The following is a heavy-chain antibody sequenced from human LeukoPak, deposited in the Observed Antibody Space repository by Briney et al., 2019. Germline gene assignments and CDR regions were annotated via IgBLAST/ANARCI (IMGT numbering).Heavy chain of an antibody. Sequence: GGSLRLSCAASGFTFTNAWMSWVRQAPGKGLEWVGRIKSKTDGGASDYAAPVKGRFTISRDDSKNTLYLQMNSLETEDTAVYYCTNTVVVVASTGFDYWGQGTLVTVSS. CDR3: TNTVVVVASTGFDY. V-gene: IGHV3-15*01. CDR2: IKSKTDGGAS. J-gene: IGHJ4*02. CDR1: GFTFTNAW. D-gene: IGHD2-15*01.